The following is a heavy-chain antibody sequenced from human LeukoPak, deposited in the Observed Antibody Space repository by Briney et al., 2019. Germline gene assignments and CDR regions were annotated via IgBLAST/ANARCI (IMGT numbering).Heavy chain of an antibody. CDR3: ARGGSSPVGHFDAFDI. D-gene: IGHD3-16*01. V-gene: IGHV3-23*01. CDR1: GFTFSNYA. CDR2: IRDSGAYG. Sequence: GGSLRLSCAASGFTFSNYAMGWVRQAPGKGLEWVSTIRDSGAYGFYADSVKGRFTISRDNAKNSLYLQMNSLRAEDTAVYYCARGGSSPVGHFDAFDIWGHGTMVTVSS. J-gene: IGHJ3*02.